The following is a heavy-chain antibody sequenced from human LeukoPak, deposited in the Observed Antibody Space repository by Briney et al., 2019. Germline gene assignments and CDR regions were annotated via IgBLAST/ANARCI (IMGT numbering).Heavy chain of an antibody. D-gene: IGHD4-11*01. CDR3: AKVFSTASYYYYYMDV. Sequence: GGSLRLSCAASGFTFSSYGMHWVRQAPGKGLEWVAFIRYDGSNKNYADSVKGRFTISRDNSKNTLYLQMNSLRAEDTAVYYCAKVFSTASYYYYYMDVWGKGTTVTVSS. V-gene: IGHV3-30*02. CDR1: GFTFSSYG. CDR2: IRYDGSNK. J-gene: IGHJ6*03.